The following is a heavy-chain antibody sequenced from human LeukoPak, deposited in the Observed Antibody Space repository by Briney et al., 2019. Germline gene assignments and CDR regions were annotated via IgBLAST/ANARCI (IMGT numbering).Heavy chain of an antibody. V-gene: IGHV3-23*01. J-gene: IGHJ5*02. Sequence: GGSLRLSCAASGFTFSSYAMSWVRQAPGKGLEWVSAISGSGGSTYYADSVKGRFTISRDNAKNSLYLQMNSLRAEDTALYYCAKGGPMIGDWFDPWGQGTLVTVSS. CDR2: ISGSGGST. D-gene: IGHD3-22*01. CDR3: AKGGPMIGDWFDP. CDR1: GFTFSSYA.